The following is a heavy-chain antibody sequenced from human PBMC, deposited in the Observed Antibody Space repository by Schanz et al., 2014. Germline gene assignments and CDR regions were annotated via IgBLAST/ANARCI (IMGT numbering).Heavy chain of an antibody. D-gene: IGHD3-16*01. Sequence: EVQLVESGGGLVQPGDSLRLSCAASGFTFSSYNINWVRQAPGKGLEYISSISPSSSYIYYADSVKGRFTISRDSARNSLYLQMSSLRAEDTAVYYCARGTPFLCDYWGQGTLVTVSS. CDR2: ISPSSSYI. CDR1: GFTFSSYN. V-gene: IGHV3-21*01. CDR3: ARGTPFLCDY. J-gene: IGHJ4*02.